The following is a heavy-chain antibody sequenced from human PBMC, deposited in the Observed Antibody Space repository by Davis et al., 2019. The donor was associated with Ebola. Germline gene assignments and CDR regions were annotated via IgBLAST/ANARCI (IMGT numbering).Heavy chain of an antibody. CDR2: INHGGST. Sequence: SETLSLTCAVYGGSFSGYYWSWIRQPPGKGLEWIGEINHGGSTNYNPSLKSRVTISVDTSKNQFSLKLSSVTAADTAVYYCARVRRIYLRGMDVWGQGTTVTVSS. J-gene: IGHJ6*02. CDR1: GGSFSGYY. V-gene: IGHV4-34*01. CDR3: ARVRRIYLRGMDV.